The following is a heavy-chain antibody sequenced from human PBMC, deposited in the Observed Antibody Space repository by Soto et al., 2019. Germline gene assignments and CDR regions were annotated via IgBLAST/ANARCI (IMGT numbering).Heavy chain of an antibody. J-gene: IGHJ4*02. CDR2: IYYSGST. CDR1: GGSISSYY. D-gene: IGHD3-10*01. Sequence: ETLSLTCTVSGGSISSYYWSWIRQPPGKGLEWIGYIYYSGSTNYNPSLKSRVTISVDTSKNQFSLKLSSVTAADTAVYYCARHGSGSYYKWTDYDYWGQGTLVTVSS. V-gene: IGHV4-59*01. CDR3: ARHGSGSYYKWTDYDY.